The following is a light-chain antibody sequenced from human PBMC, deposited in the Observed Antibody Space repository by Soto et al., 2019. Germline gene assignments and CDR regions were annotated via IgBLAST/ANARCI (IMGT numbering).Light chain of an antibody. Sequence: QSVLTQPPSASGSPGQSVTISCTGTSSDVGGYNYVSWYQQHPGKAPTLMIYEVSKRPSGVPDRFSGSKSGNTASLTVSGLQAEDEADSYCSSYAGSKGVFGGGTQLTVL. CDR2: EVS. J-gene: IGLJ2*01. CDR1: SSDVGGYNY. CDR3: SSYAGSKGV. V-gene: IGLV2-8*01.